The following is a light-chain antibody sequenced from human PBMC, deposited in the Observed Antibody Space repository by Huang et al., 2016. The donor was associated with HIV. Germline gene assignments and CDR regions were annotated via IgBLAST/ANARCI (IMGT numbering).Light chain of an antibody. CDR2: GAS. Sequence: EILMAQSPVTLSVSPGEKVTLSCRASKNVNNKLAWYQQKPGQAPRLVMYGASTRSTDIPARFSGSGSGTEYILNISRVQSEDFAVYYCQQYDNWPPWTFGQGTKVEVK. CDR1: KNVNNK. J-gene: IGKJ1*01. V-gene: IGKV3-15*01. CDR3: QQYDNWPPWT.